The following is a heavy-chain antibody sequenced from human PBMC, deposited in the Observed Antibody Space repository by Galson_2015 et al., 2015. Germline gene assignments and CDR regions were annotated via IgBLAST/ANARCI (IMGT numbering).Heavy chain of an antibody. V-gene: IGHV3-33*01. D-gene: IGHD3-10*01. CDR3: ARGSLYGSGKAPDY. J-gene: IGHJ4*02. CDR2: IWYDGSNK. CDR1: GFTFSSYG. Sequence: SLRLSCAASGFTFSSYGMHWVRQAPGKGLEWVAVIWYDGSNKYYADSVKGRFTISRDNSKDTLYLQMNSLRAEDTAVYYCARGSLYGSGKAPDYWGQGTLVTVSP.